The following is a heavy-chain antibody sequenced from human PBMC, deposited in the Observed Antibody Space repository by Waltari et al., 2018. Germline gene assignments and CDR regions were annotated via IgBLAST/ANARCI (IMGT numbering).Heavy chain of an antibody. CDR2: INPDGGST. J-gene: IGHJ4*02. CDR3: ASQRAGSGWLSIDY. CDR1: GYPFTTAY. Sequence: QAQLVQSGAEVKKPGASVKDSCQASGYPFTTAYMHWVRQAPGQGLEWVGIINPDGGSTSYAQKFQDRLTMTRDTSTSTVYMQLTSLTSEDTAVYYCASQRAGSGWLSIDYWGQGTLVTVSS. V-gene: IGHV1-46*03. D-gene: IGHD6-19*01.